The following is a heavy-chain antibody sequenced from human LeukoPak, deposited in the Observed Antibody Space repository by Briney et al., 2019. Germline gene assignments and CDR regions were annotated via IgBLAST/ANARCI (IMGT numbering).Heavy chain of an antibody. CDR1: GGSISSSNW. J-gene: IGHJ5*02. D-gene: IGHD2-2*01. CDR3: ARDRQHCSDTSCYRWFDP. V-gene: IGHV4-4*02. CDR2: IYHSGST. Sequence: PSETLSLTCAVSGGSISSSNWWSWVRQPPEKGLQWIGEIYHSGSTYYNPSLKSRVTISVDKSKNQFSLNLNSVTAADTAVYYCARDRQHCSDTSCYRWFDPWGQGTLVTVSS.